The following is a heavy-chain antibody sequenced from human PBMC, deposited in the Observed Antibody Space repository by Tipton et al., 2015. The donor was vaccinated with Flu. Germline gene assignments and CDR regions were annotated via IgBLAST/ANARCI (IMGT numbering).Heavy chain of an antibody. CDR1: GGSISAYY. Sequence: LRLSCTVSGGSISAYYWSWIRQSPGKGLEWIGNIYSSGSTNYNASLKSRVTILLDTSKNQFSLKLSSVTAADTAVYYCARGGTIRWGNGYFDYWGQGTLVTVSS. CDR3: ARGGTIRWGNGYFDY. V-gene: IGHV4-59*01. J-gene: IGHJ4*02. D-gene: IGHD3-16*01. CDR2: IYSSGST.